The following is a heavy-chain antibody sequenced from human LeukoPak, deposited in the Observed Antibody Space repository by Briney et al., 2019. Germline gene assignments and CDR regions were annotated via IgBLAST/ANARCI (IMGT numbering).Heavy chain of an antibody. J-gene: IGHJ4*02. V-gene: IGHV4-39*07. CDR3: ARGPPPDFDY. CDR2: IYYSGST. Sequence: SETLSLTCTVSGGSISSSSYYWGWIRQPPGKGLEWIGSIYYSGSTYYNPSLKSRVTISVNTSKNQFSLKLSSVTAADTAVYYCARGPPPDFDYWGRGTLVTVSS. CDR1: GGSISSSSYY.